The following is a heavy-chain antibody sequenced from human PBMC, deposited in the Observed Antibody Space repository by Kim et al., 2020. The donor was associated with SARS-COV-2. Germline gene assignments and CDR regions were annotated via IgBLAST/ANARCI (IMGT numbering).Heavy chain of an antibody. CDR3: ARHVSGTWDYFDS. CDR1: GYTFTSYW. V-gene: IGHV5-51*01. CDR2: IYPGDSDT. D-gene: IGHD1-26*01. Sequence: GESLQISCKGSGYTFTSYWIGWVRQMPGKGLEWMGVIYPGDSDTRYSPSFQGQVTISADKSIRTAYLQWSSLKASDTAIYYCARHVSGTWDYFDSWGQGTLVTVYS. J-gene: IGHJ4*02.